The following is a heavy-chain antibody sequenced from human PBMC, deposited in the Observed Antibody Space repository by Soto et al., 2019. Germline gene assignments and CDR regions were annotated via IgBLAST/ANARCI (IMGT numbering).Heavy chain of an antibody. Sequence: SETLPLTCAVHGGSFSCFYLTWIRQPPGKGLEWIGEINHSGSSNYNPPLKSRVTMSLDTSRNQFCLSLTSVTAADTAVYYRARMAGPWYFALRGRGTLVTVSS. CDR2: INHSGSS. V-gene: IGHV4-34*01. CDR1: GGSFSCFY. CDR3: ARMAGPWYFAL. J-gene: IGHJ2*01.